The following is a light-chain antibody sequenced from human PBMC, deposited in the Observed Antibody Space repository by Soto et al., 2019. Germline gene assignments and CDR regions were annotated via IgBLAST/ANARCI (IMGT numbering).Light chain of an antibody. CDR2: EIS. Sequence: DIVLTQTRLSSPVTLGQPASISCRSSQSLVHIDGNTYFNWLQQRPGQPPRLLIYEISNRFPGVPDRFSGSGAGTDFTLKISGVEAEDVGVYYCMQATQSYTFGQGTRLEIK. CDR1: QSLVHIDGNTY. CDR3: MQATQSYT. V-gene: IGKV2-24*01. J-gene: IGKJ2*01.